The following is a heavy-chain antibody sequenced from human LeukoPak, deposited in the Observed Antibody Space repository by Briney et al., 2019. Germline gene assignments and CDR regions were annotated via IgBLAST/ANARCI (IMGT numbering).Heavy chain of an antibody. CDR1: GFTFSSYT. D-gene: IGHD1-26*01. CDR3: ARGRFYSWELRGAFDA. CDR2: ISYDDSNK. V-gene: IGHV3-30*04. J-gene: IGHJ3*01. Sequence: GRSLRLSCAASGFTFSSYTMHWVRQAPGKGLEWVALISYDDSNKYYADSVKGRFTISRDNPANTLYLQMNSLRADDTAVYYCARGRFYSWELRGAFDAWGQGTMVTVSS.